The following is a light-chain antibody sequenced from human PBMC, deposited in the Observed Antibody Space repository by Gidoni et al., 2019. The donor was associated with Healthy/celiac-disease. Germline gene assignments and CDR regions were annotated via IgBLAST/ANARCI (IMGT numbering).Light chain of an antibody. CDR1: QSISSY. CDR3: QQSYSTPLT. V-gene: IGKV1-39*01. CDR2: AAS. Sequence: DIQMTQSPSSLSASVGDRVTITCLASQSISSYLNWYPQKPGKAPKLLIYAASSLQSGVPSRFSGSGSGTDFTLTISSLQPEDFATYYCQQSYSTPLTFGGGTKVEIK. J-gene: IGKJ4*01.